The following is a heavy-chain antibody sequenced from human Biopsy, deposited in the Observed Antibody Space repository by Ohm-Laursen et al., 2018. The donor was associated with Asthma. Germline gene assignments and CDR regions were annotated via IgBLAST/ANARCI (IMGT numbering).Heavy chain of an antibody. CDR3: ARCQVGYSSGWSLLLKKIYYSGMDV. Sequence: SVKVSCNAPGGTFSNFAICWVRQAPGQGLEWLGGIMTVFGTTNYAQKFQGRVTITADESTSTAYMEVTSLRSEDTAIYYCARCQVGYSSGWSLLLKKIYYSGMDVWGQGTAVTVSS. D-gene: IGHD6-19*01. CDR1: GGTFSNFA. J-gene: IGHJ6*02. V-gene: IGHV1-69*13. CDR2: IMTVFGTT.